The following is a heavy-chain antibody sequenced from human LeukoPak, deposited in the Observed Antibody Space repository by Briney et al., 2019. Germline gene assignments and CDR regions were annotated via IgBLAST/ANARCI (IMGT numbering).Heavy chain of an antibody. D-gene: IGHD2-2*01. CDR3: ARLVRSPTYYLDY. V-gene: IGHV4-39*01. CDR1: GGSISISSYY. CDR2: IYYSGSI. Sequence: SETVSLTCTVSGGSISISSYYWGWIRQPPGKGLEWIGNIYYSGSISYNPSLKSRLTISVDTSTNQFSLKLSSVTAADTAVYYCARLVRSPTYYLDYWGQGTLVTVSS. J-gene: IGHJ4*02.